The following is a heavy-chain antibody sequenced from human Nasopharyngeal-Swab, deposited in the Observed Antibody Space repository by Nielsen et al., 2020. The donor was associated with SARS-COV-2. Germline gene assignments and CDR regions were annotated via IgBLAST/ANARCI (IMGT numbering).Heavy chain of an antibody. CDR3: AREYTASHIPHAYAFDI. CDR2: INPNSGST. Sequence: ASVKVSCKASGYTFTGYYMHWVRQAPGQGLEWMGWINPNSGSTNYAQKFQGWVTMTRDKSISTAYMELSRLRSDDTAVYYCAREYTASHIPHAYAFDIWGQGTMVTVSS. J-gene: IGHJ3*02. D-gene: IGHD5-18*01. CDR1: GYTFTGYY. V-gene: IGHV1-2*04.